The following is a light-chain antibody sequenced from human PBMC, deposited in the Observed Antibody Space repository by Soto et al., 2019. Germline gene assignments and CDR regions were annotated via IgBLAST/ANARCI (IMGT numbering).Light chain of an antibody. J-gene: IGLJ2*01. CDR2: DVS. Sequence: QSALTQPASVFGSPGQSITISCTGTSNDVGDYNRVSWYQQPPGKVPKLIIYDVSNRPSGTSSRFSGSKSGNTASLTISGLPAEDEADYYCSSYTYGRTYVVFGGGTKVTVL. V-gene: IGLV2-14*01. CDR1: SNDVGDYNR. CDR3: SSYTYGRTYVV.